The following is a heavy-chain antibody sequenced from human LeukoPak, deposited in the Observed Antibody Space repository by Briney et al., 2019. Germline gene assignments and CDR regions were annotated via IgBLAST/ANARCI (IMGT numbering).Heavy chain of an antibody. D-gene: IGHD3-3*01. CDR1: GFTFSSYA. J-gene: IGHJ3*02. CDR3: ARGPGTISKEAFDI. CDR2: ITSSGGTM. Sequence: GGSLRLSCAASGFTFSSYAISWVRQAPGKGLEWVSTITSSGGTMFYAASVKGRFTISRDNAKNSLYLQMNSLRAEDTAVYYCARGPGTISKEAFDIWGQGTMVTVSS. V-gene: IGHV3-21*01.